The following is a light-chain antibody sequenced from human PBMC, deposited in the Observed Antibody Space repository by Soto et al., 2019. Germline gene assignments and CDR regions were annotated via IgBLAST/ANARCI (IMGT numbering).Light chain of an antibody. Sequence: EIVLTQSPGTLSLSPGERATLSCRASQSVSSSYLAWYQQKPGQAPKVLIYRASSRATGIPDRFSGSGSGTDFTHTISRLEPEDFAVYYCHQYDSSTFGQGTKVDIK. CDR1: QSVSSSY. CDR2: RAS. V-gene: IGKV3-20*01. J-gene: IGKJ1*01. CDR3: HQYDSST.